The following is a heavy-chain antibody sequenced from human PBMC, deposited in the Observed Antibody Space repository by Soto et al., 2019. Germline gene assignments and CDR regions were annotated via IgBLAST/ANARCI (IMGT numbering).Heavy chain of an antibody. CDR3: ARDLGDYYGSGNYDVWLDP. V-gene: IGHV4-34*01. CDR1: GGSFSGYY. J-gene: IGHJ5*02. Sequence: SETLSLTCAVYGGSFSGYYWTWIRQPPGTGLEWIGEINHSGSTNYNPSLKSRVTISVDTSKNQFSLKLTSVTAADTAVYYCARDLGDYYGSGNYDVWLDPWGRGTLVTVSS. D-gene: IGHD3-10*01. CDR2: INHSGST.